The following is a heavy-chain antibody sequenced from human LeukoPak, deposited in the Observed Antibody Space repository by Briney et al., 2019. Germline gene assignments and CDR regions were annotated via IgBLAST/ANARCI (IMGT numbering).Heavy chain of an antibody. J-gene: IGHJ4*02. D-gene: IGHD6-13*01. CDR2: INHSGST. CDR1: GGSFSGYH. Sequence: PSETLSLTCAVYGGSFSGYHWSWIRQPPGKGLEWIGEINHSGSTNYNPSLKSRVTISVDTSKNQFSLKLSSVTAADTAVYYCARDSSSWSTLDYWGQGTLVTVSS. V-gene: IGHV4-34*01. CDR3: ARDSSSWSTLDY.